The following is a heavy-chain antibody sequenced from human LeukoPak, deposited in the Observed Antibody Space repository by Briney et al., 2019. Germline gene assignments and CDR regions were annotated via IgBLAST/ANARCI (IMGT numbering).Heavy chain of an antibody. CDR3: ARRVRSNCLDY. CDR2: INHSGST. D-gene: IGHD6-13*01. CDR1: GESVSGYY. V-gene: IGHV4-34*01. Sequence: SETPSLTCAVYGESVSGYYWNWIRQPPGKGLEWIGEINHSGSTNYNPSLKSRVTISVDTSKNQFSLKLRSVTAAGTAVYYCARRVRSNCLDYWGQGTLVTVSS. J-gene: IGHJ4*02.